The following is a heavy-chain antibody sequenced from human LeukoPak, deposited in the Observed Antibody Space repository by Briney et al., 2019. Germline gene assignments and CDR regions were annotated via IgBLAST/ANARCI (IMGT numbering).Heavy chain of an antibody. Sequence: PGGSLRLSCAASGFTFSSYSMNWVRQAPGKGLEWVSSISSSSSYIYYADSVKGRFTISRDNAKNSLYLQMNSLRAEDTAVYYCARDLAGVVTTNHYFDYWGQGTLVTVSS. CDR1: GFTFSSYS. J-gene: IGHJ4*02. CDR3: ARDLAGVVTTNHYFDY. D-gene: IGHD2-21*02. CDR2: ISSSSSYI. V-gene: IGHV3-21*01.